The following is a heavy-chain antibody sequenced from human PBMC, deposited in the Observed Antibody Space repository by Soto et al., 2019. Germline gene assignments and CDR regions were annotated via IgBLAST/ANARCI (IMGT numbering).Heavy chain of an antibody. V-gene: IGHV1-69*12. CDR2: IIPIFGTA. Sequence: QVQLVQSGAEVKKPGSSVKVSCKASGGTFSSYAISWVRQAPGQGLEWMGGIIPIFGTANYAQKFQGRVTITADESTSTAYMELSSLRSEDTAVYYCARDGNYDYVWGSYRSVSVGQHWGQGTLVTVSS. J-gene: IGHJ1*01. CDR3: ARDGNYDYVWGSYRSVSVGQH. D-gene: IGHD3-16*02. CDR1: GGTFSSYA.